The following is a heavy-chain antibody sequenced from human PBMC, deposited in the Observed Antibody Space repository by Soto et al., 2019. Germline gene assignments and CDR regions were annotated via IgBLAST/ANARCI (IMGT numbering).Heavy chain of an antibody. CDR2: FDPEDGET. V-gene: IGHV1-24*01. CDR3: ATPGDYVRLYYYGMDV. Sequence: SVKVSCKDSGYTYTRTGISWVRQAPGKGLEWMGGFDPEDGETIYAQKFQGRVTMTEDTSTDTAYMELSSLRSEDTAVYYCATPGDYVRLYYYGMDVWGQGTTVTVSS. CDR1: GYTYTRTG. J-gene: IGHJ6*02. D-gene: IGHD4-17*01.